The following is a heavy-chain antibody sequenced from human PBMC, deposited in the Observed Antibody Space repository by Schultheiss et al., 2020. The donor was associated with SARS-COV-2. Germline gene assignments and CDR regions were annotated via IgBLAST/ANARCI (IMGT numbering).Heavy chain of an antibody. V-gene: IGHV3-30*03. CDR1: GFTFSSYG. J-gene: IGHJ4*02. Sequence: GGSLRLSCAASGFTFSSYGMHWVRQAPGKGLEWVAVISYDGSNKYYADSVKGRFTISRDNSKNTLYLQMNSLRAEDTAVYYCTTPLDYYDSSGYDYWGQGTLVTVSS. CDR3: TTPLDYYDSSGYDY. D-gene: IGHD3-22*01. CDR2: ISYDGSNK.